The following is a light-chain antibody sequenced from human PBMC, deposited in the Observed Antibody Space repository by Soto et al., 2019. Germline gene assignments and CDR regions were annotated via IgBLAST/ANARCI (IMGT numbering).Light chain of an antibody. CDR2: EDN. V-gene: IGLV6-57*01. CDR1: SGSIASNY. Sequence: NFMLTQPHSVSESPGKTVIISCTRSSGSIASNYVQWYQQRPGSSPTTVIYEDNQRPSVVPDRFSGSIDSSSNSASLTISCLETEDEADSYCQSYDATNQVFGGGTKLTVL. J-gene: IGLJ3*02. CDR3: QSYDATNQV.